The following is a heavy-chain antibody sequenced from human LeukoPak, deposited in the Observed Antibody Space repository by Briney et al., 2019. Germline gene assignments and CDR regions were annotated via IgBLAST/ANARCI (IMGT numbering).Heavy chain of an antibody. CDR2: IIPILGIA. CDR1: GGTFSSYA. Sequence: ASVKVSCKASGGTFSSYAISWVRQAPGQGLEWMGRIIPILGIANYAQKFQGRVTITADKSTSTAYMELSSLRSEDTAVYYCARDLLARDDAFDIWGQGTMVTVSS. J-gene: IGHJ3*02. V-gene: IGHV1-69*04. CDR3: ARDLLARDDAFDI. D-gene: IGHD1-26*01.